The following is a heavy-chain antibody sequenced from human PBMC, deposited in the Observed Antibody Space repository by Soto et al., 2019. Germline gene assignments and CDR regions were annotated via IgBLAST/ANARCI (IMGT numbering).Heavy chain of an antibody. V-gene: IGHV3-64D*06. CDR2: ISSSGRNT. CDR3: VRGEAWTNFDY. D-gene: IGHD5-12*01. CDR1: GFTFSDCA. Sequence: EVQLVESGGDLVQPGGSLRLSCSASGFTFSDCAMHWVRQAPGKGLEYVSAISSSGRNTYYADSVKGRFIISRDNSKNSLYLQMSSLRVEDTAMYYCVRGEAWTNFDYWGQGTLVTVSS. J-gene: IGHJ4*02.